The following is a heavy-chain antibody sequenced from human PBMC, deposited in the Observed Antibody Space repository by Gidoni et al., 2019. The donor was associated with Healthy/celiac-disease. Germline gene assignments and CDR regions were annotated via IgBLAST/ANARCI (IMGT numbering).Heavy chain of an antibody. J-gene: IGHJ6*02. D-gene: IGHD3-10*01. CDR3: ARHSDLYGMDV. V-gene: IGHV4-39*01. CDR2: IYYSGST. CDR1: GGSISSSGYY. Sequence: QLQLQESGPGLVKPSETLSLTCPVSGGSISSSGYYWGWLRQPPGKGLKWIGSIYYSGSTYYNPSLKSRVTISVDTSKNQFSLKLSSVTAADTAVYYCARHSDLYGMDVWGQGTTVTVSS.